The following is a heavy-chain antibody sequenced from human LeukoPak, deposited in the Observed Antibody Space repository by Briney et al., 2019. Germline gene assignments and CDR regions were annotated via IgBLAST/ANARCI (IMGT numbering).Heavy chain of an antibody. Sequence: SETLSLTCTISGGSINNYYWSWIRQPPGKGLEWIGEINHSGSTNYNPSLKSRVTISVDTSKNQFSLKLSSVTAADTAVYYCARFAYYGSGSYYHYYYYGMDVWGQGTTVTVSS. D-gene: IGHD3-10*01. V-gene: IGHV4-34*01. CDR2: INHSGST. J-gene: IGHJ6*02. CDR1: GGSINNYY. CDR3: ARFAYYGSGSYYHYYYYGMDV.